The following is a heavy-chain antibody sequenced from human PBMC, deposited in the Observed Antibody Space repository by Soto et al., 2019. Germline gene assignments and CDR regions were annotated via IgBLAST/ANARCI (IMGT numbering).Heavy chain of an antibody. V-gene: IGHV4-30-4*01. J-gene: IGHJ4*02. D-gene: IGHD3-22*01. CDR1: GGSISSDDYY. CDR3: AHRPGFSMSFDY. Sequence: SETLSLTCTVSGGSISSDDYYWSWVRQLPGKGLEWIGYIYHSGSTYYNPSLKSRLTISVAASKNQFSLRLRSVTAADTAIYYCAHRPGFSMSFDYWGQGALVTVSS. CDR2: IYHSGST.